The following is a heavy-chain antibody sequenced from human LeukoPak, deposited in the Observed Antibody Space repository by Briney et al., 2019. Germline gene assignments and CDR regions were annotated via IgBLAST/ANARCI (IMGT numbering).Heavy chain of an antibody. CDR1: GFTFDDYA. CDR2: ISGNSGSI. CDR3: AKDLYSSSWYYFDY. V-gene: IGHV3-9*01. Sequence: GVSLRLSCAASGFTFDDYAMHWVRQAPGKGLEWVSGISGNSGSIGYADAVKGRFTITRDNTKNSLYLQMNSLRAEDSAFYYCAKDLYSSSWYYFDYWGQGTLVTVSS. J-gene: IGHJ4*02. D-gene: IGHD6-13*01.